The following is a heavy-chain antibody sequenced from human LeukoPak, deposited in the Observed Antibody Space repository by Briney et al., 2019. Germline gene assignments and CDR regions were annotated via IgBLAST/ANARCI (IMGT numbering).Heavy chain of an antibody. V-gene: IGHV3-48*03. D-gene: IGHD6-13*01. CDR2: ISSSGSTI. J-gene: IGHJ6*04. CDR3: ARDKQATYYYYGMDV. CDR1: GFTCSSYE. Sequence: GVSLRRSCAASGFTCSSYEMNWVRQAPGKGLDWVSYISSSGSTIYYADSVKGRFTISRDNAKNSLYLQMNSLRAEDTAVYYCARDKQATYYYYGMDVWGKGTTVTVSP.